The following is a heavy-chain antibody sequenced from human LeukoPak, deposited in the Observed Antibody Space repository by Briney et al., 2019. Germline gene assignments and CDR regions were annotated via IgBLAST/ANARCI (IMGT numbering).Heavy chain of an antibody. CDR2: IYHSGST. V-gene: IGHV4-38-2*02. CDR3: ARDGEYSSPPGYVDY. Sequence: PSETLSLTCTVSGYSISSGYYWGWIRQPPGKGLEWIGSIYHSGSTYYNPSLNSRVTISVDTSKNHFSQKLSSVTAADTAVYYSARDGEYSSPPGYVDYWGQGTLVTVSS. J-gene: IGHJ4*02. CDR1: GYSISSGYY. D-gene: IGHD6-6*01.